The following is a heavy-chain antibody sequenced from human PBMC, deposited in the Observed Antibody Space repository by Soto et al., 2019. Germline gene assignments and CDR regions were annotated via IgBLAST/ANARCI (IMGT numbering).Heavy chain of an antibody. CDR3: ARKQAGFFYGIYY. V-gene: IGHV4-31*03. CDR2: ISSSGST. CDR1: GDSIGGVGY. Sequence: SETLSLTCTVSGDSIGGVGYWSWIRQFPGRGLEWIGCISSSGSTYYNPALNNRISLSLDTSQNQFSLKLSSATAADTAVYFCARKQAGFFYGIYYWGQGTLVTVSS. D-gene: IGHD3-3*01. J-gene: IGHJ4*02.